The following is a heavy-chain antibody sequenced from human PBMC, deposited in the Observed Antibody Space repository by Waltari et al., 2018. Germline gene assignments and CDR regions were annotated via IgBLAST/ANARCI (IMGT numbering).Heavy chain of an antibody. D-gene: IGHD3-3*01. CDR3: ASQPYDFWSGYSHIDY. J-gene: IGHJ4*02. CDR1: GFTFSSYW. CDR2: IKQDGIGN. V-gene: IGHV3-7*01. Sequence: EVQLVESGGGLVQPGGSLRLSCAASGFTFSSYWMSWVRQAPGKGLEWLAKIKQDGIGNYYVDSGKGRFTISRDNARNSLYLQMNSLRAEDTDVYYCASQPYDFWSGYSHIDYWGQGTLVTVSS.